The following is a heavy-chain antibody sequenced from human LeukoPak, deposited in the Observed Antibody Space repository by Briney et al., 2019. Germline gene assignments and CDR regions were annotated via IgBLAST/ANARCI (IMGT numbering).Heavy chain of an antibody. CDR1: GFTFSDYY. D-gene: IGHD3-10*01. J-gene: IGHJ4*02. Sequence: SGGSLRLSCAASGFTFSDYYMSWIRQAPGKGLEHLSYIGKTGSDINYADSVKGRFTISRDNAKNSLYLQMKNLRVEDTAVYYFARMGRVPDGWGQGTLVTVSS. CDR2: IGKTGSDI. V-gene: IGHV3-11*01. CDR3: ARMGRVPDG.